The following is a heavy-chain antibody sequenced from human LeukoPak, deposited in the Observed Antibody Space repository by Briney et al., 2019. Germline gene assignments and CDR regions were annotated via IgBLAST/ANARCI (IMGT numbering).Heavy chain of an antibody. J-gene: IGHJ5*02. CDR3: AKEPGEFPRDRFDP. CDR1: GFIFTDYW. D-gene: IGHD3-10*01. CDR2: IKEDGSEK. Sequence: GGSLRLSCAASGFIFTDYWMYWVRQAPGKGLAWVANIKEDGSEKNYVDSVKGRFTISRDNAKNSVYLQMNSLRVEDTAVYYCAKEPGEFPRDRFDPWGQGTLVTVSS. V-gene: IGHV3-7*01.